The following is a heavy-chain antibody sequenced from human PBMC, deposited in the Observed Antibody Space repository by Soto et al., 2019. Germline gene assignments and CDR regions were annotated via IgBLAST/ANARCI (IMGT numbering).Heavy chain of an antibody. D-gene: IGHD6-19*01. CDR3: ASSTYSSGWYGGSYFDY. V-gene: IGHV3-30-3*01. CDR1: GFTFSSYA. J-gene: IGHJ4*02. Sequence: QVQLVESGGGVVQPGRSLRLSCAASGFTFSSYAMHRVRQAPGKGLEWVAVISYDGSNKYYADSVKGRFTISRDNSKNTLYLQMNSLRAEDTAVYYCASSTYSSGWYGGSYFDYWGQGTLFTVSS. CDR2: ISYDGSNK.